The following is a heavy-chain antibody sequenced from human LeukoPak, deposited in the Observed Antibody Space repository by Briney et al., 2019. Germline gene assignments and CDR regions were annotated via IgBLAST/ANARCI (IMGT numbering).Heavy chain of an antibody. D-gene: IGHD1-26*01. CDR1: GFTFSSYA. CDR3: AKGLKPWELPRLVVDI. J-gene: IGHJ3*02. V-gene: IGHV3-23*01. CDR2: ISGSGGST. Sequence: PGGSLRLSCAASGFTFSSYAMSWVRQAPGKGLEWVSAISGSGGSTYYADSVKGRFTISRDNSKNTLYLQMNSLRAEDTAVYYCAKGLKPWELPRLVVDIWGQGTMVTVSS.